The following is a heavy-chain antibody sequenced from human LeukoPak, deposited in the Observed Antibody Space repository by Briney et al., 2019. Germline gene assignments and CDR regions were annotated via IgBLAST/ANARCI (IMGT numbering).Heavy chain of an antibody. J-gene: IGHJ4*02. CDR3: ATVGRLYYVIDN. D-gene: IGHD3-10*02. CDR1: GNIVIREG. CDR2: ISDHKEST. V-gene: IGHV1-18*01. Sequence: SVKVSCKASGNIVIREGMSWVRQARGQGLEWLGWISDHKESTMYAQKFKGRVTVTTDTSTNTAYVELTSLKSDDTGVYYCATVGRLYYVIDNWGQGTLVTVSS.